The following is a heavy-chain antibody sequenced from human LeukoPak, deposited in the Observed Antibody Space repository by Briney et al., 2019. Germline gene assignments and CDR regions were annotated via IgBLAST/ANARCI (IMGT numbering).Heavy chain of an antibody. CDR3: ATDRYSVFDY. V-gene: IGHV3-21*01. J-gene: IGHJ4*02. CDR2: ISSSSSYI. D-gene: IGHD2-15*01. Sequence: GGSLRLSCAASGFTFSNYVMSWVRQAPGKGLEWVSSISSSSSYIYYADSMKGRFTISRDNAKNSLYLQMNSLRAEDTAVYYCATDRYSVFDYWGQGTMVTVSS. CDR1: GFTFSNYV.